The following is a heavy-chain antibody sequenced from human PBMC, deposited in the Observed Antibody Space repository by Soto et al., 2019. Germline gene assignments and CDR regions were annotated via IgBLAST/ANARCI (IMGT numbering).Heavy chain of an antibody. CDR3: ANETDYGDNP. V-gene: IGHV3-30*18. CDR1: GFTFSSYG. CDR2: ISYDGSNK. J-gene: IGHJ5*02. D-gene: IGHD4-17*01. Sequence: QVQLVESGGGVVQPGRSLRLSCAASGFTFSSYGMHWVRQAPGKGLEWVAVISYDGSNKYYADSVKGRFTISRDNSKNTLYLQMNSLRAEDTAVYYCANETDYGDNPWGQGTLVTVSS.